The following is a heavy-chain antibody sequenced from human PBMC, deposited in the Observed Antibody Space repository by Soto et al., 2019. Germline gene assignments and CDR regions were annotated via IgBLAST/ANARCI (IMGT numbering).Heavy chain of an antibody. CDR3: TAPRGLAASRPFDY. CDR2: FHAEEGRI. D-gene: IGHD6-6*01. V-gene: IGHV1-24*01. J-gene: IGHJ4*02. Sequence: QVHLVQSGAEVTRPGASVKVSCKISGSSLSEVSLHWLRQAPGKGPEWMGGFHAEEGRIVYAQKFKGRVTMTEDKSAGTAYCVLTGLTTEDTAILFCTAPRGLAASRPFDYGGLGTLIIVSS. CDR1: GSSLSEVS.